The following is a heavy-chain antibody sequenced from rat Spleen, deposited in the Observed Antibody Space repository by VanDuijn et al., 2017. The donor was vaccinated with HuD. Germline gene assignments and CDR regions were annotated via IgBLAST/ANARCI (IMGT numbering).Heavy chain of an antibody. CDR3: ARQSYGGYRGWFAY. D-gene: IGHD1-11*01. Sequence: EVQLVESGGGLVQPGRSLKLSCAASGFTFSNYYMAWVRQAPTKGLEWLATISSEGRSSYYRDSVKGRFTISRDNAKSTLYLQMDSLRSEDTATYYCARQSYGGYRGWFAYWGQGTLVTVSS. CDR1: GFTFSNYY. V-gene: IGHV5-25*01. J-gene: IGHJ3*01. CDR2: ISSEGRSS.